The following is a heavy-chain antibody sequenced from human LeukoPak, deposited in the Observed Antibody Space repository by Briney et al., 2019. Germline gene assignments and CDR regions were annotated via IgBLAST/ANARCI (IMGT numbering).Heavy chain of an antibody. V-gene: IGHV3-66*01. CDR3: ARDGGYHSSGPFDY. CDR1: GFTVSSNY. D-gene: IGHD3-22*01. J-gene: IGHJ4*02. CDR2: IYSGGST. Sequence: PGGSLRLSCAASGFTVSSNYMSWVRQAPGKGLEWVSVIYSGGSTYYADSVKGRFTISRDNSKNTLYLQMNSLRAEDTAVYYCARDGGYHSSGPFDYWGQGTLVTVSS.